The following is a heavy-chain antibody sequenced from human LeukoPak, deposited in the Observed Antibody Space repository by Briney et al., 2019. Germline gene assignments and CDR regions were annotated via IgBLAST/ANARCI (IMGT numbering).Heavy chain of an antibody. Sequence: SQTLSLTCTVSGGSISSGGYYWSWIRQPPGKGLEWIGYIYYSGSTNYNPSLKSRVTISVDTSKNQFSLKLSSVTAADTAVYYCARAGSSHHYFDYWGQGTLVTVSS. CDR2: IYYSGST. J-gene: IGHJ4*02. CDR3: ARAGSSHHYFDY. D-gene: IGHD1-26*01. CDR1: GGSISSGGYY. V-gene: IGHV4-61*08.